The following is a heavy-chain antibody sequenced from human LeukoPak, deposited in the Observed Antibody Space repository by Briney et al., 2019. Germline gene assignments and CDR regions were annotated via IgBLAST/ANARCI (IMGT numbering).Heavy chain of an antibody. CDR3: ARGSSVHSGEFDY. J-gene: IGHJ4*02. Sequence: SETLSLTCTVSGGSISSYYWSWIRQPAGRELEWIVRIYSSGSTNYNPSLKSRVTMSVDTFKNQFSLKLSSVTAADTAVYYCARGSSVHSGEFDYWGQGTLVTVSS. CDR1: GGSISSYY. D-gene: IGHD3-10*01. V-gene: IGHV4-4*07. CDR2: IYSSGST.